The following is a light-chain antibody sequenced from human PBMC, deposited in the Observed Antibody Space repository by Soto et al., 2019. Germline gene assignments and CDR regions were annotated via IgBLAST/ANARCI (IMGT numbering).Light chain of an antibody. CDR2: TAS. J-gene: IGKJ1*01. Sequence: DIEMTQSPSSLSASVGDRVTITCRTSQPISEYLNWYQQKPGKAPTLLIYTASNLQSGVPSRFSGSGSGTHFTLTISSLQPEDFATYYCQQHYNTPRTVGQGTKVEIK. CDR1: QPISEY. CDR3: QQHYNTPRT. V-gene: IGKV1-39*01.